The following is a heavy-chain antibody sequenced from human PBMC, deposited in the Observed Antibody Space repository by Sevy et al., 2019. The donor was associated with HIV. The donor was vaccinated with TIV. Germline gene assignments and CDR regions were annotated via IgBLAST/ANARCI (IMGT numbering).Heavy chain of an antibody. V-gene: IGHV3-23*01. CDR1: GFTFSSYA. CDR3: AKDRGIVVVPAAMPGGFDP. CDR2: ISGSGCST. D-gene: IGHD2-2*01. J-gene: IGHJ5*02. Sequence: GGSLRLSCAASGFTFSSYAMSWVRQAPGKGLEWVSAISGSGCSTYYADSVKGRFTISRDNSKNTLYLQMNSLRAEDTAVYYCAKDRGIVVVPAAMPGGFDPWGQGTLVTVSS.